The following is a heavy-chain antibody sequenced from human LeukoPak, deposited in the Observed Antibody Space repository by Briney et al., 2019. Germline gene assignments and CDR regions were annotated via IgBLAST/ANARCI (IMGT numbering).Heavy chain of an antibody. CDR3: ARDRWYYDFWSGYYTDY. CDR1: GFTFSSYW. D-gene: IGHD3-3*01. J-gene: IGHJ4*02. Sequence: GGSLRLSCAASGFTFSSYWMSWVRQAPGKGLEWVANIKQDGSEKYYVDSVKGRFTISRDNAKNSLYLQMNSLRAEDTAVYYCARDRWYYDFWSGYYTDYWGQGTLVTVSS. CDR2: IKQDGSEK. V-gene: IGHV3-7*01.